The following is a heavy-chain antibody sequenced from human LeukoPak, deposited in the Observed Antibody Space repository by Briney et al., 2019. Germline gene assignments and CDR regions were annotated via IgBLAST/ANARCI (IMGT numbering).Heavy chain of an antibody. V-gene: IGHV3-74*01. CDR3: VRGYPSDY. CDR2: INSGGSST. CDR1: GFTFSSYW. Sequence: GRSMRLSCVGFGFTFSSYWMHWVRHAPGEGLVWVSCINSGGSSTNYADSVKGRFSISRDNAKNTLYLQMNSLRAEDTAVYYRVRGYPSDYWGQGTLVTVSS. D-gene: IGHD3-10*01. J-gene: IGHJ4*02.